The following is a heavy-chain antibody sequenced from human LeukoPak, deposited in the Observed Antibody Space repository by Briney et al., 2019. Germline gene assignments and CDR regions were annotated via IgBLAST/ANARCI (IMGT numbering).Heavy chain of an antibody. V-gene: IGHV3-15*01. Sequence: PGGSLRLSCEASGFTFTNAWMTWVRQAPGKGLEWLGHIKSRSDGGTTEYAAPVKGRIIISRDDSRNMLYLQMNSLRAEDTAVYYCAEPYYDILTGFWGQGTLVTVSS. CDR2: IKSRSDGGTT. J-gene: IGHJ4*02. CDR3: AEPYYDILTGF. CDR1: GFTFTNAW. D-gene: IGHD3-9*01.